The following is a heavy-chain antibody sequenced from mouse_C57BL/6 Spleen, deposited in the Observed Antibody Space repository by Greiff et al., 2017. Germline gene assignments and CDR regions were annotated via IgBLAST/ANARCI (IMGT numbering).Heavy chain of an antibody. Sequence: DVMLVESGGDLVKPGGSLKLSCAASGFTFSSYGMSWVRQTPDKRLEWVATISIGGSYTYYPDSVKGLITISIDNAKNTLYLQLSSLKSEDTAMYDCERHGDYGGSYYFDDWGQGTTLTGSS. CDR3: ERHGDYGGSYYFDD. CDR1: GFTFSSYG. J-gene: IGHJ2*01. CDR2: ISIGGSYT. D-gene: IGHD1-1*01. V-gene: IGHV5-6*02.